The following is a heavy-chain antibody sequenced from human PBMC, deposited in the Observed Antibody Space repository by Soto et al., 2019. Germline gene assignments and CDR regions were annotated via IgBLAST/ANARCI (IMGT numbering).Heavy chain of an antibody. CDR2: IYNSGNT. D-gene: IGHD3-16*01. J-gene: IGHJ3*02. CDR3: ARNDYDYVWESPGGDAFDI. V-gene: IGHV4-30-4*01. CDR1: GGSISSGDYY. Sequence: QVQLQESGPGLVKPSQTLSLTCTVSGGSISSGDYYWNWIRQPPGKGLEWIGFIYNSGNTYYNPSLTSRLTISLDTSKNQFSLKLTSVTAADTAVYYCARNDYDYVWESPGGDAFDIWGQGTLITVSS.